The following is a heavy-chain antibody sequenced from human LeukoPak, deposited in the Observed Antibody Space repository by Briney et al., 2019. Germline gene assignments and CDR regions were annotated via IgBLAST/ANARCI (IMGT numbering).Heavy chain of an antibody. J-gene: IGHJ4*02. CDR1: GGSFSGYY. CDR2: INHSGST. CDR3: ARADCGGDCYWGLNAGLPNY. D-gene: IGHD2-21*02. V-gene: IGHV4-34*01. Sequence: SETLSLTCAVDGGSFSGYYWSWIRQPPGKGLEWIGEINHSGSTNYNPSLKSRVTISVDTSKNQFSLKLSSVTAADTAVYYCARADCGGDCYWGLNAGLPNYWGQGTLVTVSS.